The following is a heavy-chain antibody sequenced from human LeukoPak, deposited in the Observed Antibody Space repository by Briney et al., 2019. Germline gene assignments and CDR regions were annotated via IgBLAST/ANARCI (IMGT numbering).Heavy chain of an antibody. CDR1: GFTISSNH. CDR3: ATRTS. D-gene: IGHD1-1*01. V-gene: IGHV3-53*01. Sequence: GGSLRLSCAASGFTISSNHMTWVRQAPGKGLEWVSIIYTNGNTYYADSVKGRFTIPRDNSKNTLFLQMNSLRAEDTAVYYCATRTSWGQGTLLTVSS. CDR2: IYTNGNT. J-gene: IGHJ5*02.